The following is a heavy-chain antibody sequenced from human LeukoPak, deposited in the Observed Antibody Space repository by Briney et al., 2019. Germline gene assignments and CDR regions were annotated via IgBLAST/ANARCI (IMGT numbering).Heavy chain of an antibody. Sequence: GGSLRLSCAASGFTFSSYWMHWVRQAPGKGLMYVSRINYDGVTTMYADSVTGRFTISRDNAKNTLYLQMNSLRAEDTALYYCARDIDQGTDVAGYMDVWGKGTTVTVSS. CDR1: GFTFSSYW. CDR2: INYDGVTT. D-gene: IGHD6-19*01. J-gene: IGHJ6*03. CDR3: ARDIDQGTDVAGYMDV. V-gene: IGHV3-74*03.